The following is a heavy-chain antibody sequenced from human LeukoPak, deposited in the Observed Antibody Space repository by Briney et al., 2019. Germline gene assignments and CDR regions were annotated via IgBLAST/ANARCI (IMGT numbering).Heavy chain of an antibody. CDR3: ARGSGYGSGSCFNY. D-gene: IGHD3-10*01. J-gene: IGHJ4*02. V-gene: IGHV4-30-2*01. Sequence: PSETLSLTCAVSGGSISSGGYSWSWIRQPPGKGLEWIGYTYHSGSTNYNPSLKSRVTISVDTSKNQFSLKLSSVTAADTAVYYCARGSGYGSGSCFNYWGQGTLVTVSS. CDR1: GGSISSGGYS. CDR2: TYHSGST.